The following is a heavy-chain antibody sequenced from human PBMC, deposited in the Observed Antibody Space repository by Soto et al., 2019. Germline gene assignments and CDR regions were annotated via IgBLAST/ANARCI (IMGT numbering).Heavy chain of an antibody. Sequence: SETLSLTCTVSGGSISSGGYYWSWIRQHPGKGLEWIGYIYYSGSTDYNPSLKSRVTISLDTSKNQFSLKLNSVTAADTAVYYCARERAMVRGVIITTLNWFDPWGQGILVTVSS. D-gene: IGHD3-10*01. CDR1: GGSISSGGYY. CDR3: ARERAMVRGVIITTLNWFDP. CDR2: IYYSGST. J-gene: IGHJ5*02. V-gene: IGHV4-31*03.